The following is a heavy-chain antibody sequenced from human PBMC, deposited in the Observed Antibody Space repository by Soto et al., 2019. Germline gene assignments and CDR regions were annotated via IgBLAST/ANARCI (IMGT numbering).Heavy chain of an antibody. J-gene: IGHJ6*02. V-gene: IGHV4-39*01. D-gene: IGHD3-10*01. CDR3: ASPMVRGVNEAYYYYGMDV. Sequence: SETLSLTCTVSGGSISSSSYYWGWIRQPPGKGLEWIGSIYYSGSTYYNPSLQSRVTISVDTSKNQFSLKLSSVTAADTAVYYCASPMVRGVNEAYYYYGMDVWGQGTTVTVSS. CDR1: GGSISSSSYY. CDR2: IYYSGST.